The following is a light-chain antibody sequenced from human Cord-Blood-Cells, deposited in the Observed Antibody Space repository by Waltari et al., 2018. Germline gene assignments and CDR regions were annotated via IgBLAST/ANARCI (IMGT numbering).Light chain of an antibody. V-gene: IGLV3-19*01. CDR3: NSRDSSCNHVL. J-gene: IGLJ2*01. CDR2: GKN. CDR1: SLRSYY. Sequence: SSELTQDPAVSVALGQTVRITCQGDSLRSYYASWYQQKPGQAPVLVIYGKNNRPSGIPDRFSGSSSGNTASLTITGAHAEDEAYYYCNSRDSSCNHVLFGGGTKLTVL.